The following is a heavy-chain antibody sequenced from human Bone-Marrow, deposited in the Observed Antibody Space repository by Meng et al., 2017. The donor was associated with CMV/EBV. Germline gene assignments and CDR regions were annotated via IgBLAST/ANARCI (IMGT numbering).Heavy chain of an antibody. CDR2: INPNSGGT. D-gene: IGHD2-2*01. J-gene: IGHJ3*02. CDR1: GYTFTGYY. Sequence: ASVKVSRKASGYTFTGYYMHWVRQAPGQGLEWMGWINPNSGGTNYAQKFQGRVTMTRDTSISTAYMELSRLRSDDTAVYYCARERIPAALNAFDIWGQGTMVTVSS. V-gene: IGHV1-2*02. CDR3: ARERIPAALNAFDI.